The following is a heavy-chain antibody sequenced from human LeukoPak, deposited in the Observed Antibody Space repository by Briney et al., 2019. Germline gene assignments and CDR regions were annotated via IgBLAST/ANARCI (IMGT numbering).Heavy chain of an antibody. CDR2: IWYDGSNK. CDR1: GFTFSSYG. CDR3: ATQGRYSSSNYYMDV. J-gene: IGHJ6*03. Sequence: GGSLRLSCAASGFTFSSYGMHWVRQAPGEGLEWVAVIWYDGSNKYYADSVKGRFTISRDNSKNTLYLQMNSLRAEDTAVYYCATQGRYSSSNYYMDVWGKGTTVTVSS. D-gene: IGHD6-6*01. V-gene: IGHV3-33*01.